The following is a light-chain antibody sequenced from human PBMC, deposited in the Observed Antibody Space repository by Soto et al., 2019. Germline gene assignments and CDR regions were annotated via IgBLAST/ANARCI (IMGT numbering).Light chain of an antibody. CDR1: QGISNY. CDR2: AAS. J-gene: IGKJ3*01. Sequence: DIQMTQSPSSLSASVGARVTITCRASQGISNYLAWYQQKPGKVPKLLISAASTLQSGVPSRLSGSGSGTDVTLTISSLQPEDVATYYCQKYKSAPFTIGPRTKVDIK. CDR3: QKYKSAPFT. V-gene: IGKV1-27*01.